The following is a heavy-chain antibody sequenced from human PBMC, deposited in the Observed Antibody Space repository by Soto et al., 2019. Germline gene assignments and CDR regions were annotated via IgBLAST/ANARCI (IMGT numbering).Heavy chain of an antibody. V-gene: IGHV4-61*01. CDR3: ARELLNPSHYYDSSGYTSAFDY. CDR2: IYYSGST. CDR1: GGSVSSGSYY. Sequence: SETLSLTCTVSGGSVSSGSYYWSWIRQPPGKGLEWIGYIYYSGSTNYNPSLKSRVTISVDTSKNQFSLKLSSVTAADTAVYYCARELLNPSHYYDSSGYTSAFDYWGQGTLVTVSS. J-gene: IGHJ4*02. D-gene: IGHD3-22*01.